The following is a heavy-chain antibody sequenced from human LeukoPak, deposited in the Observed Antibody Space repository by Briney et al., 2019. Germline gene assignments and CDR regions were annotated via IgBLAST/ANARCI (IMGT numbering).Heavy chain of an antibody. V-gene: IGHV3-64*01. J-gene: IGHJ4*02. CDR3: AKDGVPSRYFGRNYFDY. Sequence: GGSLRLSCAASGFTFSSYAMHWVRQAPGKGLEYVSAISSNGGSTYYANSVKGRFTISRDNSKNTLYLQMGSLRAEDMAVYYCAKDGVPSRYFGRNYFDYWGQGTLVTVSS. CDR1: GFTFSSYA. CDR2: ISSNGGST. D-gene: IGHD6-13*01.